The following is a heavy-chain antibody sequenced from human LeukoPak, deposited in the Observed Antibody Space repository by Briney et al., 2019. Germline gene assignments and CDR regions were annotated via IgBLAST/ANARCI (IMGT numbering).Heavy chain of an antibody. CDR1: GFKFHSHA. Sequence: PGGSLRLSCTGSGFKFHSHAMSWVRQAPGKGLEWVSTINGGGFHGGSDNTYYADSVKARFTISRDNSKNTLYLQMNSLRADDTAIYYCAKDQVLATYCPGGRCSPFDYWGQGTLVTVSS. V-gene: IGHV3-23*01. D-gene: IGHD2-8*02. J-gene: IGHJ4*02. CDR2: INGGGFHGGSDNT. CDR3: AKDQVLATYCPGGRCSPFDY.